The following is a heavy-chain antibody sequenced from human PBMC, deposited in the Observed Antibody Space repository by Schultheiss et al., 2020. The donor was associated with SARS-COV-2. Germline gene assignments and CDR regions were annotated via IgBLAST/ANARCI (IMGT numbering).Heavy chain of an antibody. CDR1: GFTVSSNY. CDR3: ARDTAAAGIDY. J-gene: IGHJ4*02. CDR2: IYSGGST. D-gene: IGHD6-13*01. Sequence: GESLKISCAASGFTVSSNYMSWVRQAPGKGLEWVSVIYSGGSTYYADSVKGRFTISRDNSKNTLYLQMNSLRAEDTAVYYCARDTAAAGIDYWGQGTLVTVSS. V-gene: IGHV3-53*01.